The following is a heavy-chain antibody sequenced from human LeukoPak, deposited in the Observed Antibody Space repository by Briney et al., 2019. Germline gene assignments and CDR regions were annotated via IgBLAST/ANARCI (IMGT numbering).Heavy chain of an antibody. CDR1: GYTLTELS. CDR3: ATDSPYSGSPRFDY. D-gene: IGHD1-26*01. V-gene: IGHV1-24*01. J-gene: IGHJ4*02. CDR2: FDPEDGET. Sequence: ASVKVSCKVSGYTLTELSMHWVRQAPGKGLEWMGGFDPEDGETIYAQKFQGRATMTEDTSTDTAYMELSSLRSEDTAVYYCATDSPYSGSPRFDYWGQGTLVTVSS.